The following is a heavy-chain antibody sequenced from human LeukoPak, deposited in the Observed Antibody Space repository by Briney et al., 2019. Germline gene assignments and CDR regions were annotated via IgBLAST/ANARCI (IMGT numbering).Heavy chain of an antibody. CDR3: AGSYSSGWYGTAGYFDY. V-gene: IGHV4-4*07. CDR2: IYTSGST. D-gene: IGHD6-19*01. J-gene: IGHJ4*02. CDR1: GGSISSYY. Sequence: PSETLSLTCTVSGGSISSYYWSWIRQPAGKGLEWIGRIYTSGSTNYNPSLKSRVTMSVGTSKNQFSLKLSSVTAADTAVYYCAGSYSSGWYGTAGYFDYWGQGTLVTVSS.